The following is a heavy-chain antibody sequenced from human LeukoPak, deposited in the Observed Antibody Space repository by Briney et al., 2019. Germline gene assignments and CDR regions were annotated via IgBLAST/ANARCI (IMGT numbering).Heavy chain of an antibody. D-gene: IGHD2-21*02. J-gene: IGHJ4*02. CDR2: INHSGST. CDR1: GFTSTGYY. CDR3: ARGHVVVTAKSFDY. V-gene: IGHV4-34*01. Sequence: PGGSLRLSCTASGFTSTGYYINWIRQPPGKGLEWIGEINHSGSTNYNPSLKSRVTISVDTSKNQFSLKLSSVTAADTAVYYCARGHVVVTAKSFDYWGQGTLVTVSS.